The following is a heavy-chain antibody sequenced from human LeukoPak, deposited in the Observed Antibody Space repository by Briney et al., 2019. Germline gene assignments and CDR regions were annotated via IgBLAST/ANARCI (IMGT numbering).Heavy chain of an antibody. J-gene: IGHJ4*02. CDR3: ARERNYGSGSYSLFDY. D-gene: IGHD3-10*01. CDR1: GGSFSGYY. V-gene: IGHV4-59*01. Sequence: PSETLSLTCAVYGGSFSGYYWSWIRQPPGKGLEWIAYIYYSGSTNYNPSLKSRVTISVDTSKNQFSLKLSSVTAADTAVYYCARERNYGSGSYSLFDYWGQGTLVTVSS. CDR2: IYYSGST.